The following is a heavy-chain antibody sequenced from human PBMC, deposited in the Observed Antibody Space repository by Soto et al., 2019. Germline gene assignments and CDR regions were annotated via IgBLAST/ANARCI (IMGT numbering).Heavy chain of an antibody. J-gene: IGHJ4*02. CDR1: GYTFTSYT. CDR2: INAGNGNT. Sequence: ASVKVSCKASGYTFTSYTMHWVRQAPGQRLEWMGWINAGNGNTKYSQKFQGRVTITRDTSASTAYMELSSLRSEDTAVYYCARGPNPYYFDYWGQGTLVTVSS. CDR3: ARGPNPYYFDY. V-gene: IGHV1-3*01.